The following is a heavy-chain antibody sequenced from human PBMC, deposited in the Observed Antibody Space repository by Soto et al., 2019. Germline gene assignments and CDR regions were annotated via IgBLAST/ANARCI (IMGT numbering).Heavy chain of an antibody. V-gene: IGHV3-33*01. Sequence: GGSLRLSCAASGFTFSSYGMHWVRQAPGKGLEWVAVIWYDGSNKYYADSVKGRFTISRDNSKNTLYLQMNSLRAEDTAVYYCVRAALGSSWYSYYYYMDVWGKGTTVTVSS. CDR3: VRAALGSSWYSYYYYMDV. D-gene: IGHD6-13*01. CDR1: GFTFSSYG. CDR2: IWYDGSNK. J-gene: IGHJ6*03.